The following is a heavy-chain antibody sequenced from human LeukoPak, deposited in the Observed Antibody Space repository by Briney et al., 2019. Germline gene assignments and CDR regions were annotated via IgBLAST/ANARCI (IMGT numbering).Heavy chain of an antibody. J-gene: IGHJ4*02. CDR3: ASRYYGDRDY. D-gene: IGHD4-17*01. CDR1: GGSISSSSYY. Sequence: PSETLSLTCTASGGSISSSSYYWGWIRQPPGKGLEWIGSIYYSGSTYYNPSLKSRVTISVDTSKNQFSLKLSSVTAADTAVYYCASRYYGDRDYWGQGTLVTVSS. CDR2: IYYSGST. V-gene: IGHV4-39*01.